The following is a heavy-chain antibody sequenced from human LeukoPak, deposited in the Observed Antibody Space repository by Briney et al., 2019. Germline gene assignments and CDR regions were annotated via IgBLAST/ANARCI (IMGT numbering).Heavy chain of an antibody. D-gene: IGHD3-3*01. V-gene: IGHV3-30-3*01. CDR2: ISYDGSNK. CDR1: GSTFSSYA. J-gene: IGHJ4*02. CDR3: ARVPDYDFWSGYYRRRYFDY. Sequence: PGGSLRLSCAASGSTFSSYAMHWVRQAPGKGLEWVAVISYDGSNKYYADSVKGRFTISRDNSKNTLYLQMNSLRAEDTAVYYCARVPDYDFWSGYYRRRYFDYWGQGTLVTVSS.